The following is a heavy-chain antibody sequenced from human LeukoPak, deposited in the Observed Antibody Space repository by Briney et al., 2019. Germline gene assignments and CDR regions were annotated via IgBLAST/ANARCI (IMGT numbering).Heavy chain of an antibody. CDR3: ARYCDSSRCNYYYHVDD. CDR2: ISNSGSYI. V-gene: IGHV3-21*01. CDR1: GFTFSNYG. J-gene: IGHJ6*03. D-gene: IGHD2/OR15-2a*01. Sequence: KTGGSLRLSCATSGFTFSNYGMNWVRQGSGKGLEWVSSISNSGSYIYYADSVKGRFTISRDNAKNSLFLQMNNLRAEDTAVYYCARYCDSSRCNYYYHVDDWGKGTTVTVSS.